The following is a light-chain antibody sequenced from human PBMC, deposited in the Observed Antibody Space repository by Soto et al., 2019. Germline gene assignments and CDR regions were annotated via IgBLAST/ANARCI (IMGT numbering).Light chain of an antibody. J-gene: IGKJ1*01. V-gene: IGKV2-24*01. CDR3: MPLTQFPRT. CDR2: KVS. Sequence: DIVMTQTPLFSPVTLGQPASISWRSSQSLVDSDGNTYLNWLQQRPAQPPRLLIYKVSNQFSGVPDRFSGSGAGTDLTMKISRVEDEDVGIYYCMPLTQFPRTFGQATKVEI. CDR1: QSLVDSDGNTY.